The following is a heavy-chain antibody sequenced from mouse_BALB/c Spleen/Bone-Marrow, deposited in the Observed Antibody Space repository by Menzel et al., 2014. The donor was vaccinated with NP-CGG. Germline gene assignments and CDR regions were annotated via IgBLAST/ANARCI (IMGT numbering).Heavy chain of an antibody. Sequence: VQLQQSGAELVKPGASVKLSCTASGFNIKDTYMHWVKQRPEQGLERIGRIDPANGNTKYDPKFQGKATITADTSSNTAYLQLSSLTSEDTAVYYCARSTGGPGGFANWGQGTLVTVSA. CDR3: ARSTGGPGGFAN. J-gene: IGHJ3*01. V-gene: IGHV14-3*02. CDR2: IDPANGNT. CDR1: GFNIKDTY.